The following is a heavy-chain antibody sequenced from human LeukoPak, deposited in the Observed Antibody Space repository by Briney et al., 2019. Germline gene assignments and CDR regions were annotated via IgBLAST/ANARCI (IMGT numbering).Heavy chain of an antibody. D-gene: IGHD2-21*02. V-gene: IGHV3-30*02. CDR2: IRYDGSNK. CDR1: GFTFSSYG. J-gene: IGHJ4*02. Sequence: GGSLRLSCAASGFTFSSYGMHWVRQAPGKGLEWVAFIRYDGSNKYYADSVKGRFTISRDNSKNTLYLQMNSLRAEDTAVYYCARHAIVVVTEDDYWGQGTLVTVSS. CDR3: ARHAIVVVTEDDY.